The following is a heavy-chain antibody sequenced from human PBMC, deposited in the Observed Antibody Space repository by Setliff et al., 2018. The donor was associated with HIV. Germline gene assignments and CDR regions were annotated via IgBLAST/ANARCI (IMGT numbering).Heavy chain of an antibody. D-gene: IGHD6-13*01. CDR2: INHSGST. V-gene: IGHV4-34*01. Sequence: PSETLSLTCTVSDSGTYYWSWIRQPAGKGLEWIGEINHSGSTNYNPSLKSRVTISVDTSKNQFSLKVSSVTAADTAVYYCAREQSSSWYPPYYYGMDVWGQGTMVTVSS. CDR3: AREQSSSWYPPYYYGMDV. CDR1: DSGTYY. J-gene: IGHJ6*02.